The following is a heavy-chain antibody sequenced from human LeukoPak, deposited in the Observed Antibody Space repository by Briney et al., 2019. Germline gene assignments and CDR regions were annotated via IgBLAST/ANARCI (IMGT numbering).Heavy chain of an antibody. Sequence: RASVKVSCKASGYTFTGYYMHWVRQAPGQGLEWMGWINPNSGGTNYAQKFQGRVTMTRDTSISTVYMELSRLRSDDTAVYYCARTRTQQPLNFDYWGQGTLVTVSS. CDR2: INPNSGGT. V-gene: IGHV1-2*02. J-gene: IGHJ4*02. CDR3: ARTRTQQPLNFDY. CDR1: GYTFTGYY. D-gene: IGHD6-13*01.